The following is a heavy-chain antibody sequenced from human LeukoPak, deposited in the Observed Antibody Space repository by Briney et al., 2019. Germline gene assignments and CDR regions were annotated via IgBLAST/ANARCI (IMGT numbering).Heavy chain of an antibody. D-gene: IGHD4-17*01. V-gene: IGHV3-23*01. Sequence: GGSLRLSCAASGLTFSSNAMSWVRQAPGKGLEWVSFISASGDNIHYADSVKGRFTISRDNSKNTLYLQMNSLRAEDTAVFYCAIVTNQIDYWGQGTRVTVSS. J-gene: IGHJ4*02. CDR1: GLTFSSNA. CDR3: AIVTNQIDY. CDR2: ISASGDNI.